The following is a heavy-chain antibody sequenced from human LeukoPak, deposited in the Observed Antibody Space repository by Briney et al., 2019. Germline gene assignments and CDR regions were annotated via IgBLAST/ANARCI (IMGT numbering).Heavy chain of an antibody. V-gene: IGHV3-21*01. CDR3: ARDGGSYGPR. CDR2: ISTSNIYI. Sequence: GGSLRLSCAASGFTFSSYSMNWVRQAPGQGLEWVSSISTSNIYIYYADSMKGRFTISRDNAKKSLYLQMNSLRAEDTAVYYCARDGGSYGPRWGQGTLVTVSS. CDR1: GFTFSSYS. D-gene: IGHD5-18*01. J-gene: IGHJ4*02.